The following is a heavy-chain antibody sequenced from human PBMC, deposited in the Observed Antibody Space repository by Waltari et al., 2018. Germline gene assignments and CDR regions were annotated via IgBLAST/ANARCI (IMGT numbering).Heavy chain of an antibody. Sequence: QVQLQQWGAGLLKPSETLSLTCAVYGGSFSGYYWSWIRQPPGKGLEWIGEINHSGRTNYNPSLKSRVTISVDTSKNQFSLKLSSVTAADTAVYYCARSIAAAGPLDYWGQGTLVTVSS. J-gene: IGHJ4*02. CDR1: GGSFSGYY. CDR2: INHSGRT. CDR3: ARSIAAAGPLDY. D-gene: IGHD6-13*01. V-gene: IGHV4-34*01.